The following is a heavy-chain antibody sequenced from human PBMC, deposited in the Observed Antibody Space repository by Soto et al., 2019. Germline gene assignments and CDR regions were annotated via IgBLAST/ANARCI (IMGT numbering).Heavy chain of an antibody. CDR2: TYNSDIT. CDR1: GCSISGSTYY. V-gene: IGHV4-39*01. D-gene: IGHD3-10*01. CDR3: ALRSGPGTHHPCFVS. J-gene: IGHJ4*02. Sequence: QLQLQESGPGLVKPSETLSLTCAVSGCSISGSTYYYGWIRHPPGKGLESTGSTYNSDITNCNAFRKACLTASVDTSKNQVPLVVNSVTVADTAVDHCALRSGPGTHHPCFVSWCQGGMVTVS.